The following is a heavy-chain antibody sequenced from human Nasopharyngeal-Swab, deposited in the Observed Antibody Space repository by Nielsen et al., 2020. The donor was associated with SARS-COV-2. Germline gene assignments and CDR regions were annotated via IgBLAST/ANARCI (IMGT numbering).Heavy chain of an antibody. Sequence: GGSLRLSCAAPGFTFSDSYMSWIRQAPGKGLEWVSYISSSGTTIYYADSVKGRFTISRDNAKNSLFLQMNSLRAEDTAVYYCARDKVDGSGWYHRAFDIWGQGTMVTVSS. CDR3: ARDKVDGSGWYHRAFDI. J-gene: IGHJ3*02. CDR1: GFTFSDSY. CDR2: ISSSGTTI. D-gene: IGHD6-19*01. V-gene: IGHV3-11*01.